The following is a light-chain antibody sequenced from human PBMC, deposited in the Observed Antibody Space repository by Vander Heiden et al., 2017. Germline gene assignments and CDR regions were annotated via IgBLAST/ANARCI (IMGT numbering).Light chain of an antibody. Sequence: QSALTQPASVSGSPGQSITHSCTGTSSDIGTYNFVSWYQQHPGKAPKLLIFDVTDRPSGVSDRFSGSKSGNTASLTISGLQAEDEAVYYCSSYTSSTAVVFGGGSKLTVL. V-gene: IGLV2-14*03. CDR2: DVT. J-gene: IGLJ3*02. CDR3: SSYTSSTAVV. CDR1: SSDIGTYNF.